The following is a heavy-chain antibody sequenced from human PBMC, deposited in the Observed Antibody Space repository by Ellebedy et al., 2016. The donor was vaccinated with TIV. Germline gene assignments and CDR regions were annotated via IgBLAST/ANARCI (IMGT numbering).Heavy chain of an antibody. CDR1: GGSINNYY. CDR2: IYASGST. D-gene: IGHD3-10*01. CDR3: ARHMVRIRLGMDV. J-gene: IGHJ6*02. V-gene: IGHV4-59*08. Sequence: PSETLSLTCTVSGGSINNYYWTWIRQPPGRGLEWIGYIYASGSTKYNPSLKSRVTISGDTSKNQFSLNLTSVTAADTAVYYCARHMVRIRLGMDVWGQGTTVTITS.